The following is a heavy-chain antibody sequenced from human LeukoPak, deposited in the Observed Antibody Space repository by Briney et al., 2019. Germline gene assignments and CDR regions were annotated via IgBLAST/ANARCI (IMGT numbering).Heavy chain of an antibody. V-gene: IGHV3-74*01. J-gene: IGHJ6*02. CDR1: GFTFSSYW. Sequence: GGSLRLSCAASGFTFSSYWMHWVRHAPGKGLVWVSRINSDGSSTSYADSVKGRFTISRDSAKNTLYLQMNSLRAEDTAVYYCARGYCSSTSCYYYYYGMDVWGQGTTVTVSS. D-gene: IGHD2-2*01. CDR2: INSDGSST. CDR3: ARGYCSSTSCYYYYYGMDV.